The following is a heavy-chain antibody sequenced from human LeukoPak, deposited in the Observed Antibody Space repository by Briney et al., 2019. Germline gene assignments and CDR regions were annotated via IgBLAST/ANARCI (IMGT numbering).Heavy chain of an antibody. V-gene: IGHV3-74*01. CDR2: IYVDGRTT. CDR3: IRDFRSADL. Sequence: GGSLRLSCVASGFTFSNYWMHWVRQPPGKGLVWVSRIYVDGRTTNYADSVKGRFTISRDNAKNTVYLEMDSLSVEDTATYYCIRDFRSADLWGQGTLVTVTS. J-gene: IGHJ5*02. CDR1: GFTFSNYW.